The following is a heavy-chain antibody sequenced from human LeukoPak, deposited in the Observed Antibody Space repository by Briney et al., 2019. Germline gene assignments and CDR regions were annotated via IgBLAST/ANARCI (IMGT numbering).Heavy chain of an antibody. J-gene: IGHJ4*02. Sequence: GGSLRLSCAVSGLTFSSSWMDWARQAPGKGLEWVASINPDGNKKYSADSVKGRFTISRDNAENSLYLQMNSLRVEDTAFYYCARDLAYSRLDYWGQGMLVTVSS. CDR1: GLTFSSSW. D-gene: IGHD5-18*01. CDR3: ARDLAYSRLDY. V-gene: IGHV3-7*01. CDR2: INPDGNKK.